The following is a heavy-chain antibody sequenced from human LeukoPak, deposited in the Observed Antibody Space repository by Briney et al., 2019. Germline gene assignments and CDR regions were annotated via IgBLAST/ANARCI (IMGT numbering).Heavy chain of an antibody. Sequence: GGSLRLSCAASGFTFNNYWLSWVRQAPGKGLEWVAYIKTDGSETYYVDAVKGRFTISRDNAKNSLYLQMNNLRVEDTAVYYCVRNLPGAGYWGQGTLVIVSS. CDR3: VRNLPGAGY. CDR2: IKTDGSET. V-gene: IGHV3-7*01. CDR1: GFTFNNYW. D-gene: IGHD3-9*01. J-gene: IGHJ4*02.